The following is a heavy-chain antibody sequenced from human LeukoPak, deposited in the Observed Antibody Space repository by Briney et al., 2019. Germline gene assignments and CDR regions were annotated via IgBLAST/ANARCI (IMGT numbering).Heavy chain of an antibody. CDR3: ARGVAWEWELLGNYYYYMDV. CDR2: IIPIFGTA. J-gene: IGHJ6*03. CDR1: GGTFSSYA. V-gene: IGHV1-69*13. D-gene: IGHD1-26*01. Sequence: GASVKVSCKASGGTFSSYAISWVRQAPGQGLEWMGGIIPIFGTANYAQKFQGRVTITADESTSTAYMELSSLRSEDTAVYYCARGVAWEWELLGNYYYYMDVWGKGTTVTVSS.